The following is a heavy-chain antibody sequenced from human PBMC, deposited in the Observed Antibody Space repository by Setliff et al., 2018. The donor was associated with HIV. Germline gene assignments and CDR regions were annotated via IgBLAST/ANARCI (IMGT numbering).Heavy chain of an antibody. J-gene: IGHJ2*01. CDR2: IGNIYNGGST. D-gene: IGHD3-10*01. V-gene: IGHV4-28*01. CDR3: ARTALWFDEADWYFDL. Sequence: PSDTLSLTCAVSGYSISSSYWWGWIRQSPGKGLEWIGDIGNIYNGGSTYYNPSLKSRVTMSVDTSKNQFSLKLGSVTAVDTAVYYCARTALWFDEADWYFDLWGRGTLVTVSS. CDR1: GYSISSSYW.